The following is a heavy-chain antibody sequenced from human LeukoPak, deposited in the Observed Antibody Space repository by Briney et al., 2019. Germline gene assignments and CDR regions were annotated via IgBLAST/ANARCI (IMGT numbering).Heavy chain of an antibody. J-gene: IGHJ4*02. D-gene: IGHD1-26*01. V-gene: IGHV3-23*01. CDR3: AKIPLSGSFLNYFDF. CDR1: GFTFSSYA. Sequence: GGSLRLSCAASGFTFSSYAMSWVRQAPGKGLEWVSAISGSGGSTYYADSVKGRFTISRDNSKNTLYLQMNSLRAGDKAVYYCAKIPLSGSFLNYFDFWGQGTLVTVSS. CDR2: ISGSGGST.